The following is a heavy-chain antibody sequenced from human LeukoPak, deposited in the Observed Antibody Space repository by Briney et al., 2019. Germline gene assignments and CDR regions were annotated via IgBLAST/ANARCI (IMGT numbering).Heavy chain of an antibody. V-gene: IGHV4-61*09. CDR1: GGSISSGSYY. Sequence: SETLSLTCTVSGGSISSGSYYWTWIRQPAGKGLEWIGHVYTSGATSYNPSLQSRVTISVDTSKHEFSLKLTSLTAADTAVYYCARTGGGVGWFGTIDSWGQGTLVTVSS. J-gene: IGHJ4*02. CDR2: VYTSGAT. D-gene: IGHD1-14*01. CDR3: ARTGGGVGWFGTIDS.